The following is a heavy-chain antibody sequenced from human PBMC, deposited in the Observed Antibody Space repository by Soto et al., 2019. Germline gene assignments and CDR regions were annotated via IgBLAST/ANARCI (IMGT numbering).Heavy chain of an antibody. D-gene: IGHD3-10*01. CDR3: AKGTHEGGGWFDT. J-gene: IGHJ5*02. Sequence: EVQLLESGGGLVQPGGSLRLSCAASGFTFSTYAMSWVRQAPGKGLEWVSTISGSGGNTYYANSVKGRFTISRDNSKNTLYLQMDSLRAEDTAVYYGAKGTHEGGGWFDTWGQGTLVTVSS. CDR1: GFTFSTYA. CDR2: ISGSGGNT. V-gene: IGHV3-23*01.